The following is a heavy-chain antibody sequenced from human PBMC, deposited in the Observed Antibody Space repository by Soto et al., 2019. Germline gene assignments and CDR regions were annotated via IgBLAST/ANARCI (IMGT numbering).Heavy chain of an antibody. CDR1: GGSISSSSYY. J-gene: IGHJ6*02. CDR3: YTVPAGLFKGTGMDV. CDR2: IYYSGST. D-gene: IGHD2-2*01. Sequence: SETLSLTCTVSGGSISSSSYYWGWIRQPPGKGLEWIGSIYYSGSTYYNPSLKSRVTISVDTSKNQFSLKLSSVTAADTAVYYCYTVPAGLFKGTGMDVWGQGTTVTVSS. V-gene: IGHV4-39*01.